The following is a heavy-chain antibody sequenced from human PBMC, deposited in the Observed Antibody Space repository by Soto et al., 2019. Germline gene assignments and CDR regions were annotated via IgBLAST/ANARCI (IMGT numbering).Heavy chain of an antibody. V-gene: IGHV1-2*02. J-gene: IGHJ2*01. CDR2: INPNSGGT. CDR1: GYTFTGYY. D-gene: IGHD6-6*01. CDR3: ARDDSAARPLWYFDL. Sequence: ASVKVSCKASGYTFTGYYMHWVRQAPGQGLEWMGWINPNSGGTNYAQKFQGRVTMTRDTSISTAYMELSRLRSDDTVVYYCARDDSAARPLWYFDLWGRGTLVTVSS.